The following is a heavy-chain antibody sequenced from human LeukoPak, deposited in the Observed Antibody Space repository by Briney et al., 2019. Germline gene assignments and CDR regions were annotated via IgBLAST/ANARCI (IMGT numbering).Heavy chain of an antibody. Sequence: GRSLRLSCAASGFTFSSYGMHWVRQAPGKGLEWVAVISYDGSNKYYADSVKGRFTISRDNSKNTLYLQMNSLRAEDTAVYYCARDLTVYGSNPLYYFDYWGQGTLVTVSS. V-gene: IGHV3-30*03. J-gene: IGHJ4*02. D-gene: IGHD4-23*01. CDR3: ARDLTVYGSNPLYYFDY. CDR1: GFTFSSYG. CDR2: ISYDGSNK.